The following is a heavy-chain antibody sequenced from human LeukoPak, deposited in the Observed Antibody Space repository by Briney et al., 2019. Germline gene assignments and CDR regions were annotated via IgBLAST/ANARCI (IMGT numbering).Heavy chain of an antibody. Sequence: ASVKVSCKASGYTFTSYYMHWVRQAPGQGLEWMGIINPSGGSTSYAQKFQGRVTMTRDMSTSTVYMELSSLRSEDTAVYYCAREIITMIVPDALDIWGQGTMVTVSS. J-gene: IGHJ3*02. CDR3: AREIITMIVPDALDI. V-gene: IGHV1-46*01. CDR2: INPSGGST. D-gene: IGHD3-22*01. CDR1: GYTFTSYY.